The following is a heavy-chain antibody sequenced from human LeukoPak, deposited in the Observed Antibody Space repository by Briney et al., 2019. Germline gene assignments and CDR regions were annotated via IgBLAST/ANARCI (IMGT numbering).Heavy chain of an antibody. V-gene: IGHV1-2*02. D-gene: IGHD3-3*01. Sequence: ASVKVSCKASGYTFTDYYMHWLRQAPGQGLEWMGWMHPNSGGTNYAQKFQGRVTMTWDTSISTAYMDLSSLTSDDTAVYYCARHTTIFGVAIIDIWGQGTMVTVSS. CDR2: MHPNSGGT. CDR3: ARHTTIFGVAIIDI. J-gene: IGHJ3*02. CDR1: GYTFTDYY.